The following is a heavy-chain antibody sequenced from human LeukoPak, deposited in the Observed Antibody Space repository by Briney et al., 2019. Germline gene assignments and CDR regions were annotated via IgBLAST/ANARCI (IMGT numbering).Heavy chain of an antibody. V-gene: IGHV3-23*01. CDR3: AKSWFGSGSYYYVFDY. CDR2: ISGSGGST. D-gene: IGHD3-10*01. CDR1: GFTLSNYA. J-gene: IGHJ4*02. Sequence: GGSLRLSCAASGFTLSNYAMSWVRQAPWTGLDWVSGISGSGGSTYYADSVKGRFTISRDNSENTLFLEMNRPRAEDTAVYYCAKSWFGSGSYYYVFDYWGQGTLVTVSS.